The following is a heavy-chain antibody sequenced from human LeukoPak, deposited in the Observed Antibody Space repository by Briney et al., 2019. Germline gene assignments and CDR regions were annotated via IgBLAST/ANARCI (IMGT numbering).Heavy chain of an antibody. J-gene: IGHJ4*02. D-gene: IGHD3-22*01. Sequence: GGSLRLSCAASGFTFSSYAMSWVRQAPGKGLEWVSGISGSGDNTYYADSVKGRLTISRDISKNTLYVQVNSLGTEDTAAYYCAKGSYYDSSGSFYFDYWGQGTLVTVSS. V-gene: IGHV3-23*01. CDR1: GFTFSSYA. CDR2: ISGSGDNT. CDR3: AKGSYYDSSGSFYFDY.